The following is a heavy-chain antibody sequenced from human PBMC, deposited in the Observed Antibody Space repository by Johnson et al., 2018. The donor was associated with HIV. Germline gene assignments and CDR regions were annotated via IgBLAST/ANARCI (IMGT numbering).Heavy chain of an antibody. V-gene: IGHV3-30*04. CDR1: GFTFSSHA. CDR2: ISYDASKK. J-gene: IGHJ3*02. CDR3: ARQKLGGGWTLDDAFDI. Sequence: QVQLVESGGGVVQPGRSLRLSCAASGFTFSSHAMHWVRQAPGRGLEWVAVISYDASKKYYADSVKGRFTLSRDNSKNTLFLQMNSRRAEDTAVYYCARQKLGGGWTLDDAFDIWGQGTMVTVSS. D-gene: IGHD3-16*01.